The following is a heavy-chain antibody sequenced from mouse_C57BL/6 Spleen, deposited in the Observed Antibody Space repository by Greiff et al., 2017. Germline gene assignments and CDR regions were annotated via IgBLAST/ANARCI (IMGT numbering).Heavy chain of an antibody. D-gene: IGHD2-14*01. CDR3: TRGGVRSRYFDV. J-gene: IGHJ1*03. CDR2: IDPETGGT. CDR1: GYTFTDYE. Sequence: QVQLQQSGAELVRPGASVTLSCKASGYTFTDYEMHWVKQTPVHGLEWIGAIDPETGGTAYNQKFKGKAILTADKSSSTAYMELRSLTSEDSAVYYCTRGGVRSRYFDVWGTGTTVTVAS. V-gene: IGHV1-15*01.